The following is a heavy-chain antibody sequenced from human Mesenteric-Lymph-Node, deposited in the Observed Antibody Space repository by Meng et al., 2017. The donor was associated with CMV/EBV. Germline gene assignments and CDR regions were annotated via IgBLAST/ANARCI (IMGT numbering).Heavy chain of an antibody. Sequence: YTISWVRQDAGQGLEWMGRIIPILGIANYAQKFQGRVTITADKSTSTAYMELSSLRSEDTAVYYCARGRGTDPPSVGATSEEYFQHWGQGTLVTVSS. CDR1: YT. J-gene: IGHJ1*01. CDR3: ARGRGTDPPSVGATSEEYFQH. D-gene: IGHD1-26*01. CDR2: IIPILGIA. V-gene: IGHV1-69*02.